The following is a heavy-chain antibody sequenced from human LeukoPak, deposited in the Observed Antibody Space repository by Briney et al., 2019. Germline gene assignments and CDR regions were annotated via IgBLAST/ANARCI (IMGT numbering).Heavy chain of an antibody. V-gene: IGHV4-39*07. D-gene: IGHD6-13*01. CDR1: GGSISSYSYY. J-gene: IGHJ4*02. CDR3: ARGVIAAGGDDFDY. CDR2: MYHNGST. Sequence: SETLSLTCTVSGGSISSYSYYWGWIRQPPGKGLEWIGSMYHNGSTYYNPSLKSRVTISVDTSKNQFSLKLSSVTAADTAVYYCARGVIAAGGDDFDYWGQGTLVTVSS.